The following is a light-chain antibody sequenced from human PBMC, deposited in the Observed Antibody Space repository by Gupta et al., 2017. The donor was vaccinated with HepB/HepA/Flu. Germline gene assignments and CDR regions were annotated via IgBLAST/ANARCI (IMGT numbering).Light chain of an antibody. V-gene: IGLV7-46*01. CDR3: LLSYNGVRV. J-gene: IGLJ3*02. Sequence: LTCGSSAGAVTRAHYPYWFQQKPGQAPRTLISDTNTRRSWTPARFSGSLLGDEAALTLSGAQPEDEADYYCLLSYNGVRVFGGGTKLTVL. CDR1: AGAVTRAHY. CDR2: DTN.